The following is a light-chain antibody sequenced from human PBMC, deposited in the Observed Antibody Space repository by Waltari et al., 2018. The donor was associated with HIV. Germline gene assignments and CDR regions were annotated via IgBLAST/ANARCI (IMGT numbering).Light chain of an antibody. CDR1: QSMRNR. Sequence: DIQMTQSPSTLSASVGDRISITCRASQSMRNRLAWYKPKPGKAPKLQIYKASNLHSGVTSRFRGSGSVTEFTLTNSSLQPDDLATYCCQQYNSYFRTFGQGTKVEIK. V-gene: IGKV1-5*03. CDR3: QQYNSYFRT. CDR2: KAS. J-gene: IGKJ1*01.